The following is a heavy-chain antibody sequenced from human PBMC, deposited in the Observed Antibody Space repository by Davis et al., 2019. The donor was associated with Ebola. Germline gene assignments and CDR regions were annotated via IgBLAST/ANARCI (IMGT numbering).Heavy chain of an antibody. J-gene: IGHJ6*02. V-gene: IGHV4-34*01. Sequence: SETLSLTCAVYGGSFSGYYWSWIRQPPGKGLEWIGEINHSGSTNYNPSLKSRVTISVDTSKNQFSLKLSSVTAADTAVYYCARSYGDYHYYYYGMDVWGQGTTVTVSS. D-gene: IGHD4-17*01. CDR2: INHSGST. CDR1: GGSFSGYY. CDR3: ARSYGDYHYYYYGMDV.